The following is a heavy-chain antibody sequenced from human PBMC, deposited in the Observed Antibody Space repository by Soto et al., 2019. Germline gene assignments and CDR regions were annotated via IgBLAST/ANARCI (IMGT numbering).Heavy chain of an antibody. CDR3: ARDWGDYIRFGAFDI. J-gene: IGHJ3*02. D-gene: IGHD4-17*01. Sequence: GGSLRLSCAASGFTFSSYSMNWVRQAPGKGLEWVSSISSNSNYIYNADSVKGRFTISRDNARNSLFLQMHSLRAEDTAVYYCARDWGDYIRFGAFDIWGQGTMVTVS. CDR1: GFTFSSYS. CDR2: ISSNSNYI. V-gene: IGHV3-21*01.